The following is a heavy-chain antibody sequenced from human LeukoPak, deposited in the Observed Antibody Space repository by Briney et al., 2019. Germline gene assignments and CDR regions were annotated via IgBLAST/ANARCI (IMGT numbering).Heavy chain of an antibody. CDR2: ISYDGSNK. V-gene: IGHV3-30-3*01. CDR3: ARDWALDAFDI. D-gene: IGHD3-16*01. J-gene: IGHJ3*02. Sequence: GGSLRLSCAASGFTFSSYAMHWVRQAPGKGLEWVAVISYDGSNKYYADSVKGRFTISRDNSKNTLYLQMNSLRAEDTAVYYCARDWALDAFDIWGQGTMVTVSS. CDR1: GFTFSSYA.